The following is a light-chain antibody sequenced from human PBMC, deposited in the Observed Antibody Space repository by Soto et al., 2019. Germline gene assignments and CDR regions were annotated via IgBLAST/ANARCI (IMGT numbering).Light chain of an antibody. Sequence: EIVMTQSPPTLSVSPGERATLSCRASQSVGSKLAWYQQRPGQAPRLLIYDASNRATGIPARFSGSGSGTEFSLTISSLQSEDFAVYYCHQYDDGPYTFGQGTKVDIK. CDR1: QSVGSK. CDR2: DAS. CDR3: HQYDDGPYT. J-gene: IGKJ2*01. V-gene: IGKV3D-15*01.